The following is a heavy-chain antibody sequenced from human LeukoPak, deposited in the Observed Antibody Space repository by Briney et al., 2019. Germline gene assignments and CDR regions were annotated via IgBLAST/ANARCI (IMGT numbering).Heavy chain of an antibody. Sequence: GASVKVSCKASGGTFSSYAISWVRQAPGQGLEWMGGIIPIFGTANYAQKFQGRVTITADESTSTAYMELSSLRSEDTAVYYCAREVRDGLQLGAFDIWGQGTMVTVSS. CDR2: IIPIFGTA. CDR1: GGTFSSYA. D-gene: IGHD5-24*01. J-gene: IGHJ3*02. CDR3: AREVRDGLQLGAFDI. V-gene: IGHV1-69*13.